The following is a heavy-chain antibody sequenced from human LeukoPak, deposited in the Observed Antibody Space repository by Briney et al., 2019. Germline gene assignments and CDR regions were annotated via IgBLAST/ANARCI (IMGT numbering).Heavy chain of an antibody. CDR2: ISYSGST. CDR1: GDSISSYY. V-gene: IGHV4-59*01. D-gene: IGHD4-17*01. Sequence: ETLSLTCTVSGDSISSYYWTWIRQPPGKGLEWIGHISYSGSTNYNPSLKSRVTISVDTSKSQFSLKLSSVTAADTAVYYCARALAPYGDYAFDYWGQGTLVTVSS. CDR3: ARALAPYGDYAFDY. J-gene: IGHJ4*02.